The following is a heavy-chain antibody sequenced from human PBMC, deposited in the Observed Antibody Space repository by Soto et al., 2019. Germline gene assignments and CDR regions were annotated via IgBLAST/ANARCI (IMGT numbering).Heavy chain of an antibody. J-gene: IGHJ6*02. D-gene: IGHD6-13*01. Sequence: GESLKISCKGSGYSFTSYWINWVRQMPGKGLEWMGIIYPGDSDTRYSPSFQGQVTISADKSIDTAYLQWRSLKASDTAVYYCARHHGSPGSYFGLDVWGQGTTATVSS. V-gene: IGHV5-51*01. CDR1: GYSFTSYW. CDR3: ARHHGSPGSYFGLDV. CDR2: IYPGDSDT.